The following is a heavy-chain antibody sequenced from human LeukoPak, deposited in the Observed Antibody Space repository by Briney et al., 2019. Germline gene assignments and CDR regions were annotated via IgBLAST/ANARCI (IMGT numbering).Heavy chain of an antibody. CDR2: IYYSGST. CDR3: ARVDGGYDRHWFDP. Sequence: PSETLSLTCTVSGGSISSYYWSWIRQPPGKGLEWIGYIYYSGSTNYNPSLKSRVTISVDTSKNQFSLKLSSVTAADTAVYYCARVDGGYDRHWFDPWGQGTLVTVSS. CDR1: GGSISSYY. J-gene: IGHJ5*02. V-gene: IGHV4-59*01. D-gene: IGHD5-12*01.